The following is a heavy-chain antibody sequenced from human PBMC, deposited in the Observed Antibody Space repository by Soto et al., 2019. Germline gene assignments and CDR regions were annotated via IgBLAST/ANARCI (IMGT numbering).Heavy chain of an antibody. V-gene: IGHV4-4*02. CDR2: IYHSGST. CDR1: GGSISSSNW. Sequence: PSETLSLTCAVSGGSISSSNWWSWVRQPPGKGLEWIGEIYHSGSTNYNPSLKSRVTISVDKSKNQFSLKLSSVTAADTAVYYCARQADDFWSGYFTYYYYYGMDVWGQGTTVTVSS. CDR3: ARQADDFWSGYFTYYYYYGMDV. D-gene: IGHD3-3*01. J-gene: IGHJ6*02.